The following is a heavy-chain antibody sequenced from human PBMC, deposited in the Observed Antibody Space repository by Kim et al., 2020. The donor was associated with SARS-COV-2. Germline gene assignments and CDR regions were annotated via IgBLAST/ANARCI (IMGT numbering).Heavy chain of an antibody. D-gene: IGHD2-2*02. CDR2: ISWNSGSI. CDR3: AKDMKGEGYCSSTSCYSYYYYGMDV. J-gene: IGHJ6*02. Sequence: GGSLRLSCAASGFTFDDYAMHWVRQAPGKGLEWVSGISWNSGSIGYADSVKGRFTISRDNAKNSLYLQMNSLRAEDTALYYCAKDMKGEGYCSSTSCYSYYYYGMDVWGQGTTVTVSS. CDR1: GFTFDDYA. V-gene: IGHV3-9*01.